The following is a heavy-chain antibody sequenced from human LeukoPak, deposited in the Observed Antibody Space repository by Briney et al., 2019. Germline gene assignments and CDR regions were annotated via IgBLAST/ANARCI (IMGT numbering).Heavy chain of an antibody. Sequence: PGGSLRLSCAASGFIFSSYAMSWVRQAPAKGLDWVSAISRIGSSTSYAASVKGRFTISRDNSKNTLYLQMNSLRAEDTAVYYCAKRYYYGSGSYFLERDNDYAMDVWGQGTTVTVPS. J-gene: IGHJ6*02. D-gene: IGHD3-10*01. CDR2: ISRIGSST. V-gene: IGHV3-23*01. CDR3: AKRYYYGSGSYFLERDNDYAMDV. CDR1: GFIFSSYA.